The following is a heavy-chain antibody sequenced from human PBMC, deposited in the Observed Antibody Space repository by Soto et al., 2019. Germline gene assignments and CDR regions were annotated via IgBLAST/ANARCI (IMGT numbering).Heavy chain of an antibody. Sequence: EASVKVSCKASGYTFTSYAMHWVRQAPGQRLEWMGWINAGNGNTKYSQKFQGRVTITRDTSASTAYMELSNLRSEDTAVYYCARGPGGPDGPGDYWGQGTLVTVSS. CDR1: GYTFTSYA. V-gene: IGHV1-3*01. D-gene: IGHD2-15*01. CDR3: ARGPGGPDGPGDY. J-gene: IGHJ4*02. CDR2: INAGNGNT.